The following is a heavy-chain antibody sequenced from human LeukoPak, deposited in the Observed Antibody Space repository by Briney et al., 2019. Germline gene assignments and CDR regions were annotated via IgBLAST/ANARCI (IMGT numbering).Heavy chain of an antibody. D-gene: IGHD5-12*01. Sequence: SETLSLTCTVSGGSISSYYWSWIRRPPGKGLEWIGYIYYSGSTNYNPSLKSRVTISVDTSKNQFSLKLSSVTAADTAVYYCARSVRLFFDYWGQGTLVTVSS. CDR3: ARSVRLFFDY. CDR1: GGSISSYY. V-gene: IGHV4-59*01. CDR2: IYYSGST. J-gene: IGHJ4*02.